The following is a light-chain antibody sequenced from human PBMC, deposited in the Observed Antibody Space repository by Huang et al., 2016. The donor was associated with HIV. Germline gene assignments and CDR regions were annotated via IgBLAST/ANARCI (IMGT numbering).Light chain of an antibody. CDR1: QSVSRN. Sequence: EIVLTPSPATLSLSPGERATLSCRASQSVSRNLGWYQQKFGQAPRLFIYDASTRATGIPASFSGSGSGTNVTLTISSLEPEDCAVYYCQQRDTFGPGTRLEIK. CDR3: QQRDT. J-gene: IGKJ5*01. V-gene: IGKV3-11*01. CDR2: DAS.